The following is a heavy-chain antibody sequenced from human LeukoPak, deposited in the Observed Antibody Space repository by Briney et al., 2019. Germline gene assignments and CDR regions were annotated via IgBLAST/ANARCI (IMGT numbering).Heavy chain of an antibody. CDR1: GYTFTSYY. CDR3: ARVNYGDYVDWFDP. J-gene: IGHJ5*02. D-gene: IGHD4-17*01. Sequence: ASVKVSCKASGYTFTSYYMHWVRQAPGQGLEWMGIINPSGGSTSYAQKFQGRVTMARDTSISTVYMELSRLRSDDTAVYYCARVNYGDYVDWFDPWGQGTLVTVSS. CDR2: INPSGGST. V-gene: IGHV1-46*01.